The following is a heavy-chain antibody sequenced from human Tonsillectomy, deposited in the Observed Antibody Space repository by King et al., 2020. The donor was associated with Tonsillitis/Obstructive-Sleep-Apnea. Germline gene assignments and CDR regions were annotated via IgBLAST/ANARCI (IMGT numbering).Heavy chain of an antibody. J-gene: IGHJ3*02. Sequence: VQLVQSGAEVKKPGESLKISCKGSGYSFTSYWIGWVRQMPGKGLEWMGIIYPGDSDTRYSPSFQGQVTISADKSISTAYLQWSSLKASDTAMYYCASASRITIFGVVTRRDAFDIWGQGTMVTVSS. V-gene: IGHV5-51*01. D-gene: IGHD3-3*01. CDR2: IYPGDSDT. CDR1: GYSFTSYW. CDR3: ASASRITIFGVVTRRDAFDI.